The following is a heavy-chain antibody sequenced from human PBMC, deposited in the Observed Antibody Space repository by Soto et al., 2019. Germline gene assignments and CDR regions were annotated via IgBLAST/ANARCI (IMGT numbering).Heavy chain of an antibody. D-gene: IGHD6-13*01. J-gene: IGHJ6*03. CDR3: ARAAIAAGNYYYYMDV. Sequence: PSETLSLTCTVSGGSISSYYWSWIRQPPGKGLEWIGYIYYSGSTNYNPSLKSRVTISVDTSKNQFSLKLSSVTAADTAVYYCARAAIAAGNYYYYMDVWGKGTTVTVSS. CDR2: IYYSGST. V-gene: IGHV4-59*01. CDR1: GGSISSYY.